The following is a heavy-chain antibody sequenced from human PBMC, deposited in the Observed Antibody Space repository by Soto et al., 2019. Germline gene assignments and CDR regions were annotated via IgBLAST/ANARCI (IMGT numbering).Heavy chain of an antibody. CDR1: GYTFTSYG. J-gene: IGHJ4*02. CDR2: ISAYNGNT. Sequence: QVQLVQSGAEVKKPGASVKVSCKASGYTFTSYGISWVRQAPGQGLEWMGWISAYNGNTNYAQKLQGRVTMTTDTSTSTASMDLRSLRSDDTAVYYCARAWNYYDSSGYYPHWGQGTLVTVSS. D-gene: IGHD3-22*01. V-gene: IGHV1-18*01. CDR3: ARAWNYYDSSGYYPH.